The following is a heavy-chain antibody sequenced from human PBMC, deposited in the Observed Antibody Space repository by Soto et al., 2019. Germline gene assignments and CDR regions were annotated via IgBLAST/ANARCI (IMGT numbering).Heavy chain of an antibody. J-gene: IGHJ5*01. D-gene: IGHD2-2*01. CDR2: IWYDGSYR. Sequence: LRLSCISSGFTFNTYGMFWARQAPGTGLEWVAGIWYDGSYRYYVDSVKGRFTVSRDNSKNTVYLEMNNLRGEDTAVYYWARSSASGQLGWFDPWGQGTLVTVSS. V-gene: IGHV3-33*01. CDR1: GFTFNTYG. CDR3: ARSSASGQLGWFDP.